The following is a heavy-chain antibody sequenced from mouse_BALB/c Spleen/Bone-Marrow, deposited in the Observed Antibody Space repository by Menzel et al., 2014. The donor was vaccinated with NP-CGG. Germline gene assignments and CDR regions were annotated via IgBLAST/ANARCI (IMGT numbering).Heavy chain of an antibody. CDR1: GFTFSSLG. J-gene: IGHJ3*01. CDR3: AKGGNYAWFAY. Sequence: EVMLVESGGGLVQPGGSRKLSCAASGFTFSSLGMHWVRQAPEKGLEWVAYISSGSSTIYYADTVKGRFTISRDNPKNTLFLQMTSLRSGDTAMYYCAKGGNYAWFAYWGQGTLVTVSA. V-gene: IGHV5-17*02. CDR2: ISSGSSTI. D-gene: IGHD2-1*01.